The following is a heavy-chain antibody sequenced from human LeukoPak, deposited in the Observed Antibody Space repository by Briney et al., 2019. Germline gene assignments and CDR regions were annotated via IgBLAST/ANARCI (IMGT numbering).Heavy chain of an antibody. V-gene: IGHV4-61*02. CDR2: IYTSGST. J-gene: IGHJ6*03. Sequence: SETLSLTCTVSGGSISSGSYYWSWIRQPAGKGLEWIGRIYTSGSTNYNPSLKSRVTISVDTSKNQFSLTLSSVTAADTAVYYCARSTRRHYYYMDVWGKGTTVTVSS. CDR1: GGSISSGSYY. CDR3: ARSTRRHYYYMDV. D-gene: IGHD2-15*01.